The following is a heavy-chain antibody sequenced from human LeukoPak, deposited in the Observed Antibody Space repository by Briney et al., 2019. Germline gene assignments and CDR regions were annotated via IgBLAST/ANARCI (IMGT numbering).Heavy chain of an antibody. D-gene: IGHD3-10*01. CDR1: GTSISSSGYF. J-gene: IGHJ5*02. Sequence: SETLSLTCSVSGTSISSSGYFWGWIRQPPGKGLQWIGSIHYGGSTFYNPSLKSRVTISQDTSKDQFSLKLTSVTAADTAVYYCAALGSSSGWFDPWGRGILVTVSS. CDR3: AALGSSSGWFDP. V-gene: IGHV4-39*01. CDR2: IHYGGST.